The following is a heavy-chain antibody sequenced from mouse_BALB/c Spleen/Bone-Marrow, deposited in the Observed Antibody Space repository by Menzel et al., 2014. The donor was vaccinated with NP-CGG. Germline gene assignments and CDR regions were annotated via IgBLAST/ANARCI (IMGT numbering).Heavy chain of an antibody. Sequence: DVKLQESGGGLVQPGRSLKLSCAASGFDFSGYWMSWVRQAPGKGLEWIGEINPDSSTINYTPSLKDKFIISRDNAKNTLYLQMSKVRSEDTALYYCAGLGYYGVMDYWGQGTSVTVSS. CDR1: GFDFSGYW. V-gene: IGHV4-1*02. CDR3: AGLGYYGVMDY. CDR2: INPDSSTI. J-gene: IGHJ4*01. D-gene: IGHD1-1*01.